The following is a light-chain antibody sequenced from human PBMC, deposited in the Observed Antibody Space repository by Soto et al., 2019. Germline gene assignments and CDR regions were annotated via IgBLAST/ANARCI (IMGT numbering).Light chain of an antibody. CDR2: KTS. J-gene: IGKJ1*01. Sequence: DIHMTQSPSTLSASVGDRVTITCRASPSITMWLAWYQQKPGKAPNLLIYKTSSLESGVPSRFSGSGSGTEFTLTISILQPDDFATYYCQHWTDYSWTFGQGTKVEVK. CDR3: QHWTDYSWT. CDR1: PSITMW. V-gene: IGKV1-5*03.